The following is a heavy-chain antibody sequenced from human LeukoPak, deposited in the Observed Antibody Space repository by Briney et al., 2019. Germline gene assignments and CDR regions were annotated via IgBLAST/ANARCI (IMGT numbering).Heavy chain of an antibody. V-gene: IGHV4-34*01. J-gene: IGHJ5*02. Sequence: PSETLSLTCAVYGGSLSGYYWTWIRQPPGKGREWIGEINHSGSTNYNPSLKSRVTISEDTSKNQFSLKLSSVTAADTAVYYCARVVEFGDYVWGSYRPNWFDPWGQGTLVIVSS. CDR3: ARVVEFGDYVWGSYRPNWFDP. CDR2: INHSGST. CDR1: GGSLSGYY. D-gene: IGHD3-16*02.